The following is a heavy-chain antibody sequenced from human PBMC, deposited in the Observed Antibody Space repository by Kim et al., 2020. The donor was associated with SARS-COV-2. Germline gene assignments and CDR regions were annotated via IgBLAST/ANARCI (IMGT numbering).Heavy chain of an antibody. J-gene: IGHJ6*02. CDR3: ARVLWFGGMDV. CDR2: ISSSGSKT. CDR1: GFTFTNYN. V-gene: IGHV3-21*01. D-gene: IGHD3-10*01. Sequence: GGSLRLSCAASGFTFTNYNMNWVRQAPGKGLEWVSSISSSGSKTYNLDSLKGRFTISRDDAKNSLYLQMNSLRVEDTAVYYCARVLWFGGMDVWGQGTTVTVSS.